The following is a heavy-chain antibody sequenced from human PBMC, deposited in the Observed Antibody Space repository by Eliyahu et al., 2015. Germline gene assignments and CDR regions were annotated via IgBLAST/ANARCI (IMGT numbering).Heavy chain of an antibody. V-gene: IGHV3-15*01. CDR3: ATFWFEEMGVA. CDR1: GFIFNHAW. Sequence: EVQLVESGGGLVKPGGSLRLSCAASGFIFNHAWLPWVRQAPGKGLEGVGRIKSKTDGGTTDYAALVKGRFTISRDDSKNTLYLQMNSLKIEDTAVYYCATFWFEEMGVAWGQGTLVTVSS. CDR2: IKSKTDGGTT. D-gene: IGHD3-10*01. J-gene: IGHJ5*02.